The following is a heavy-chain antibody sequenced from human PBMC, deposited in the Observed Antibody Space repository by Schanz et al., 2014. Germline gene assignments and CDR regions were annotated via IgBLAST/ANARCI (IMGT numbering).Heavy chain of an antibody. Sequence: QVQLVESGGGVVQPGRSLRLSCAASGFTFSSYGMHWVRQAPGKGLEWVAAMSYDGSIKYYGDSVKGRFTISRDNSKNKLYLHMNTQRSGERAVYYSAKDWAHIEMVLVPTAIDYGGQGTLVTVSS. J-gene: IGHJ4*02. CDR3: AKDWAHIEMVLVPTAIDY. V-gene: IGHV3-30*18. CDR2: MSYDGSIK. D-gene: IGHD2-2*01. CDR1: GFTFSSYG.